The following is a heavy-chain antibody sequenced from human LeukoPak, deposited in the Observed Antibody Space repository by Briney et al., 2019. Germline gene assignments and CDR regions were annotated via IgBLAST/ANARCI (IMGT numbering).Heavy chain of an antibody. CDR3: ARDGAVAGTGWFDP. CDR1: GFTFSDYY. V-gene: IGHV3-11*06. CDR2: ISSSSSYT. J-gene: IGHJ5*02. Sequence: GGSLRLSCASSGFTFSDYYMSWIPQAPGKGLERVSYISSSSSYTNYADSAKGRFTISRDNAQNSLYLQMNSLRAEDTAVYYCARDGAVAGTGWFDPWGQGTLVTVSS. D-gene: IGHD6-19*01.